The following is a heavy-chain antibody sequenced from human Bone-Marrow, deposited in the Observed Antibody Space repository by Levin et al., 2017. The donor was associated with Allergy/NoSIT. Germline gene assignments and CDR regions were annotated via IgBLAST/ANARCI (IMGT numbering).Heavy chain of an antibody. CDR1: GFSFSLYA. CDR2: ISGSGGSD. V-gene: IGHV3-23*01. J-gene: IGHJ5*02. Sequence: GGSLRLSCAASGFSFSLYAMNWVRQSPGKGLEWVSGISGSGGSDYYADSVTGRLIISRDNSNDTLFLQMNSLRADDTAIYYCVKGSKYGVAAGWFDTWGQGTPVTVSS. CDR3: VKGSKYGVAAGWFDT. D-gene: IGHD3-3*01.